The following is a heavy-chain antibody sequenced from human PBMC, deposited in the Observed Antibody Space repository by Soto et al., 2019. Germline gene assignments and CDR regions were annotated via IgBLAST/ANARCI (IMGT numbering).Heavy chain of an antibody. CDR3: ATRGHYGDYDFSLDY. CDR1: GFTFSSYG. Sequence: GSLRLSCAASGFTFSSYGMHWVRQAPGKGLEWVAVISYDGSNKYYADSVKGRFTISRDNSKNTLYLQMNSLRAEDTAVYYCATRGHYGDYDFSLDYWGQGTLVTVSS. J-gene: IGHJ4*02. V-gene: IGHV3-30*03. D-gene: IGHD4-17*01. CDR2: ISYDGSNK.